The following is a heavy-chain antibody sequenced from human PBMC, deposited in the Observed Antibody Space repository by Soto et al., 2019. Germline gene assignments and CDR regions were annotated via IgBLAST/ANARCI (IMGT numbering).Heavy chain of an antibody. V-gene: IGHV3-21*04. D-gene: IGHD3-3*01. CDR2: ISSSSSYI. Sequence: GSLRLSCAASGFTFSSYSMNWVRQAPGKGLEWVSSISSSSSYIYYADSVKGRFTISRDNAKNSLYLQMNSLRAEDTAVYYCARGPRDVLEWLVEATEYNWFDPWGQGTLVTVSS. CDR1: GFTFSSYS. CDR3: ARGPRDVLEWLVEATEYNWFDP. J-gene: IGHJ5*02.